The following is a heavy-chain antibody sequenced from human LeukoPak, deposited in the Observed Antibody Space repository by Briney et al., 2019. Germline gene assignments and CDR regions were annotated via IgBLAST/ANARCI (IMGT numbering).Heavy chain of an antibody. V-gene: IGHV3-30*02. CDR1: GFTFTSYG. J-gene: IGHJ4*02. CDR2: IRFDGSNK. Sequence: GGSLRLSCAASGFTFTSYGMHWVRQAPGKGLEWVAFIRFDGSNKYYADSVKGRFTISRDNSKNTLYLQMNSLRAEDTAVYYCAKDHRLMITFGGVTIDYWGQGTLVTVSS. CDR3: AKDHRLMITFGGVTIDY. D-gene: IGHD3-16*01.